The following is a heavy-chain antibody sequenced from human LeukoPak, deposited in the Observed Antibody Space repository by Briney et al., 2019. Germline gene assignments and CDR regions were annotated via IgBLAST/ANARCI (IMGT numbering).Heavy chain of an antibody. CDR1: GYTFTSYD. Sequence: GASVKVSCKASGYTFTSYDINWVRQATGQGLEWMGWMNPNSGNTGYAQKFQGRVTMTRNTSISTAYMELSSLRSEDTAVYYCARGFFEDRGSPGDYVLEGPYYYYYGMDVWGQGTTVTVSS. J-gene: IGHJ6*02. V-gene: IGHV1-8*01. CDR3: ARGFFEDRGSPGDYVLEGPYYYYYGMDV. CDR2: MNPNSGNT. D-gene: IGHD4-17*01.